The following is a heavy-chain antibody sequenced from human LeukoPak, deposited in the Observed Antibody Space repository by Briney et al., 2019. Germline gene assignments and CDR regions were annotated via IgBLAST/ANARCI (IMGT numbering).Heavy chain of an antibody. Sequence: SETLSVTCTVSGGSISSYYWSWIRQPPGNGLEWIGYIYYSGSTNYNPSLKSRVTISVDTSKNQFSLKLSSVTAADTAVYYCARLSSGSSSWYDIDYWGQGTLVTVSP. D-gene: IGHD6-13*01. CDR1: GGSISSYY. J-gene: IGHJ4*02. CDR2: IYYSGST. CDR3: ARLSSGSSSWYDIDY. V-gene: IGHV4-59*08.